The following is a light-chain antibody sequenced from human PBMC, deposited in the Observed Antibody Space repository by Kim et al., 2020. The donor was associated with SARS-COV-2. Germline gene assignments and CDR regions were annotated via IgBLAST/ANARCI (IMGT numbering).Light chain of an antibody. J-gene: IGKJ2*03. CDR1: QDITNY. CDR3: QQSNSLPYS. CDR2: DAS. V-gene: IGKV1-33*01. Sequence: DILMTQSPSSLSASVGDRVTITWQASQDITNYLNWYQHKPGKAPKVLIYDASNLETGVPSRSSGKRSGTDFTFTISSLQPEDVATYFCQQSNSLPYSFGQGTKREI.